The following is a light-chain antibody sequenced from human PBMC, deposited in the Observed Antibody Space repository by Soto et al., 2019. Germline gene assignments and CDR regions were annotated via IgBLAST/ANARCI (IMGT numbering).Light chain of an antibody. Sequence: QSALTQPASVSGSPGQSITISCTGTSSDVGGYNYVSWFQQHPGKAPKVMIYDVSNRPSGVSNRFSGSKSGNTASLTNAGLQAEDEADYYCSAYTSSSTLAVFGGGTKHTVL. CDR1: SSDVGGYNY. J-gene: IGLJ2*01. V-gene: IGLV2-14*01. CDR3: SAYTSSSTLAV. CDR2: DVS.